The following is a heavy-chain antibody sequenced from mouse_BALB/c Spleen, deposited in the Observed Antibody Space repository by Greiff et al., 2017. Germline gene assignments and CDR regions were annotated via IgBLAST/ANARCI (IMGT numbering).Heavy chain of an antibody. J-gene: IGHJ3*01. CDR2: IWAGGST. CDR3: AAHYYGRGGFAY. CDR1: GFSLTSYG. V-gene: IGHV2-9*02. Sequence: VKVEESGPGLVAPSQSLSITCTVSGFSLTSYGVHWVRQPPGKGLEWLGVIWAGGSTNYNSALMSRLSISKDNSKSQVFLKMNSLQTDDTAMYYCAAHYYGRGGFAYWGQGTLVTVSA. D-gene: IGHD1-1*01.